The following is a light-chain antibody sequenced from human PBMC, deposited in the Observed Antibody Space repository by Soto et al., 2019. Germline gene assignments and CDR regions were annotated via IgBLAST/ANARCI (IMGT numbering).Light chain of an antibody. V-gene: IGKV1-5*01. CDR2: DAS. J-gene: IGKJ3*01. CDR3: QQYNSYSPEVT. CDR1: QSISSW. Sequence: DIQMTQSPSTLSASVGDRVTITCRASQSISSWLAWYQQKPGKAPKLLIYDASSLESGVPSRFSGSGSGTEFTLTISSLQPDEFATYYCQQYNSYSPEVTFGPGTKVDIK.